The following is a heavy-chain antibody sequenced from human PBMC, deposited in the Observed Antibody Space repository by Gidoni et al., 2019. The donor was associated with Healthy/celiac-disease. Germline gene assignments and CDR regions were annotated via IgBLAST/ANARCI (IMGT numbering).Heavy chain of an antibody. CDR2: IYYSGST. J-gene: IGHJ4*02. D-gene: IGHD4-17*01. CDR3: ARQRRYGDLDY. Sequence: QVQLQESGPGLVKPSETLSLTCPGSGGSISSYYWSWIRQPPGKGLEWIGYIYYSGSTNYNPSLKRRVTISVDTSKNQFSLKLSSVTAADTAVYYCARQRRYGDLDYWGQGTLVTVSS. V-gene: IGHV4-59*08. CDR1: GGSISSYY.